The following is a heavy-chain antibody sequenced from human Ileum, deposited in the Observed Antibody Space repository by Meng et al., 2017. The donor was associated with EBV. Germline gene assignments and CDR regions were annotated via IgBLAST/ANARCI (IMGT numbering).Heavy chain of an antibody. V-gene: IGHV4-30-4*01. CDR2: IYNSGST. J-gene: IGHJ2*01. Sequence: QVQLQESGPGLVKPSQTLSLPCTVSGGPISSSNYYWSWIRQPPGKGLEWSGHIYNSGSTYYNPSLKSRITISVDTSKNQFSLKLSSVTAADTAVYYCARGQKGYFDLWGRGTLVTVSS. CDR3: ARGQKGYFDL. CDR1: GGPISSSNYY.